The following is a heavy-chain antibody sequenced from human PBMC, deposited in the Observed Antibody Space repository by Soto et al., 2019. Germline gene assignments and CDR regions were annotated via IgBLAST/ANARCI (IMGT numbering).Heavy chain of an antibody. J-gene: IGHJ4*02. CDR2: IYYSGST. D-gene: IGHD5-18*01. CDR3: ARSGYSYGPNPLLY. Sequence: PSETLSLTCTVSGGSISSGGYYWSWIRQHPGKGLEWIGYIYYSGSTYYNPSLKSRVTISVDTSKNQLSLKLSSVTAADTAMYYCARSGYSYGPNPLLYWGQGTLVTVSS. V-gene: IGHV4-31*03. CDR1: GGSISSGGYY.